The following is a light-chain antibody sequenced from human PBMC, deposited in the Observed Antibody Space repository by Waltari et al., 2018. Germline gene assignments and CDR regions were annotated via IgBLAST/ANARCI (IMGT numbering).Light chain of an antibody. J-gene: IGKJ1*01. Sequence: DIQMTQSPSSLSASVGDRVTITCRARQDISSYLAWYQQKPGEVPKLLIYGASTLQSGVPSRFSGSGSGTDFSLTISSLQPEDIATYYCQNYHSAPRTFGQGTKVEIK. CDR2: GAS. CDR1: QDISSY. CDR3: QNYHSAPRT. V-gene: IGKV1-27*01.